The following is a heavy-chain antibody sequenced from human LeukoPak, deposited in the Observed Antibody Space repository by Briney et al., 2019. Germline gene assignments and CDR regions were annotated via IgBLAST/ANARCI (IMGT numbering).Heavy chain of an antibody. CDR3: ARGGRGDDFWRNYYYYYMDV. CDR1: GYTFTGYY. V-gene: IGHV1-2*02. CDR2: INPNSGGT. Sequence: GASVKVSCKASGYTFTGYYMHWVRQAPGQGLEWMGWINPNSGGTNYAQKFQGRVTMTRDTSISTAYMELSRLRSDDTAVYYCARGGRGDDFWRNYYYYYMDVWGKGTTVTVSS. D-gene: IGHD3-3*01. J-gene: IGHJ6*03.